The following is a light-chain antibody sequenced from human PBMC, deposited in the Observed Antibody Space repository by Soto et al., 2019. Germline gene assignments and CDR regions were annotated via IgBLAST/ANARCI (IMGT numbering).Light chain of an antibody. CDR3: QHLNSYPPTLT. V-gene: IGKV1-9*01. CDR2: AAS. Sequence: DIQLTQSPSFLSASVGDRVTITCRASQGISGYFAWYQQKPGKAPKLLIYAASTLQNGVPSRFSGSGSGTELTLTISSLQPADFAIYYCQHLNSYPPTLTFGGGTKVEIK. CDR1: QGISGY. J-gene: IGKJ4*01.